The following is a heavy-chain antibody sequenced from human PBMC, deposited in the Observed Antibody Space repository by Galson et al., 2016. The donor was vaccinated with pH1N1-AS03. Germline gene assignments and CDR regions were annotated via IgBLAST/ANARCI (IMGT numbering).Heavy chain of an antibody. V-gene: IGHV4-34*01. J-gene: IGHJ6*03. CDR1: GGSFSGYY. Sequence: SETLSLTCAVNGGSFSGYYWNWIRQPPGKGLEWIGSIYYSGSAYYNPSLKSRVTISIDTSKNQFSLRLSSVTAADTAVYYCARHPYNSSPLYYYFYYMDVWGKGTTVTVSS. CDR2: IYYSGSA. CDR3: ARHPYNSSPLYYYFYYMDV. D-gene: IGHD6-13*01.